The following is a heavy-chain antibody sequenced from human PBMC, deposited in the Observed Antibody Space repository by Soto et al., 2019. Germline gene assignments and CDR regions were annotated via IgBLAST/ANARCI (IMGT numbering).Heavy chain of an antibody. D-gene: IGHD3-22*01. J-gene: IGHJ4*02. CDR2: IWYDGSNK. CDR3: ARDLLYDSSGFDY. CDR1: GFTFSSYG. Sequence: GGSLRLSCAASGFTFSSYGMHWVRQAPGKGLERVAVIWYDGSNKYYADSVKGRFTISRDNSKNTLYLQMNSLRAEDTAVYYCARDLLYDSSGFDYWGQGTLVTVSS. V-gene: IGHV3-33*01.